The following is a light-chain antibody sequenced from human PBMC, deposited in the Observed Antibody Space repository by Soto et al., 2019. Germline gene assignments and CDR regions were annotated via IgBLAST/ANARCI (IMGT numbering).Light chain of an antibody. CDR1: QSVSSSY. Sequence: EIVLTQSPGTLFLSPGERATLSCRASQSVSSSYLAWYQQKPCQAPRLLIYGASSRATGIPDRFSGSGSGTDFTLTISRLEPEDFAVYYCQQYGSSPTFGGGTKVDIK. CDR3: QQYGSSPT. J-gene: IGKJ4*01. V-gene: IGKV3-20*01. CDR2: GAS.